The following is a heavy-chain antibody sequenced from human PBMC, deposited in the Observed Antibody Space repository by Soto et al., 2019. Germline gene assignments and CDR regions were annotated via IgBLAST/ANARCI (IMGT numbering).Heavy chain of an antibody. CDR1: GGSISSSSYY. D-gene: IGHD1-26*01. Sequence: QLQLQESGPGLVKPSETLSLTCTVSGGSISSSSYYWGWIRQPPGKGLEWIGSIYYSGSNYYNPSLKSRVTISVDTSKNQFSLKLSSVTAADTAVYYCASVGASGVYTIDYWGQGTLVTVSS. CDR2: IYYSGSN. V-gene: IGHV4-39*01. CDR3: ASVGASGVYTIDY. J-gene: IGHJ4*02.